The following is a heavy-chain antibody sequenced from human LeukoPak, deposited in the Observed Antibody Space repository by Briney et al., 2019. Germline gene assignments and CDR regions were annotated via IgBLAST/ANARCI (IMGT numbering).Heavy chain of an antibody. CDR2: INHSGST. J-gene: IGHJ4*02. Sequence: SETLSLTCAASGGSFSGYYWSWIRQPPGKGLEWIGEINHSGSTNYNPSLKSRVTISVDTSKNQFSLKLSSVTAADTAVYYCARGFVGYSYGLDYWGQGTLVTVSS. V-gene: IGHV4-34*01. CDR3: ARGFVGYSYGLDY. D-gene: IGHD5-18*01. CDR1: GGSFSGYY.